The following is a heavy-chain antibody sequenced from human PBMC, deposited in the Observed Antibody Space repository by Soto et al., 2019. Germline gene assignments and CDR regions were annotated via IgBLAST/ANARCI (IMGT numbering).Heavy chain of an antibody. CDR1: GFTFSSYA. Sequence: PGGSLRLSCAASGFTFSSYAMSWVRQAPGKGLEWVALITDNGSDTDYADSVKGRFTISRDNSRNTLFLQMNSLRAEDTAVYYCARDYYKYYDSSGYYRSPAYWGQGTLVTVSS. V-gene: IGHV3-23*01. D-gene: IGHD3-22*01. CDR2: ITDNGSDT. CDR3: ARDYYKYYDSSGYYRSPAY. J-gene: IGHJ4*02.